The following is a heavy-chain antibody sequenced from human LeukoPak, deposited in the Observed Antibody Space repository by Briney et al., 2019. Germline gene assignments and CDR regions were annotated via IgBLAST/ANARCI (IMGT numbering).Heavy chain of an antibody. V-gene: IGHV1-69*05. D-gene: IGHD6-13*01. CDR1: GGTFSRYA. CDR2: IIPIFGTA. J-gene: IGHJ4*02. Sequence: ASVKVSCKASGGTFSRYAISWVRQAPGQGREWMGGIIPIFGTANYAQRFQGRVTITTDESTSTAYMELSSLRSEDTAVYYCARGPLIPGIAAAGYDYWGQETLVTVSS. CDR3: ARGPLIPGIAAAGYDY.